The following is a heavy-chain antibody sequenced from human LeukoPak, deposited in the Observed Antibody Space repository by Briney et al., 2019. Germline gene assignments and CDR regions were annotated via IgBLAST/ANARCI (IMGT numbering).Heavy chain of an antibody. CDR2: INWNGGST. V-gene: IGHV3-20*04. Sequence: GGSLRLSCAASGFTFSSYGMHWVRHAPGKGLEWVSGINWNGGSTGYADSVKGRFTISRDNAKNSLYLQMNSLRAEDTALYYCARAGTCFGGDCYAYIDYWGQGTLVTVSS. CDR1: GFTFSSYG. J-gene: IGHJ4*02. CDR3: ARAGTCFGGDCYAYIDY. D-gene: IGHD2-21*02.